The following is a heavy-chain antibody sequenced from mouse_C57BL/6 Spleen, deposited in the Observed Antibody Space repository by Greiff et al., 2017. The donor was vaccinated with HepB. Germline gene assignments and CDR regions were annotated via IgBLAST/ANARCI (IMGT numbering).Heavy chain of an antibody. CDR3: ASYYYGSSGDYFDY. CDR2: ISSGGSYT. V-gene: IGHV5-6*01. Sequence: VHVKQSGGDLVKPGGSLKLSCAASGFTFSSYGMSWVRQTPDKRLEWVATISSGGSYTYYPDSVKGRFTISRDNAKNTLYLQMSSLKSEDTAMYYCASYYYGSSGDYFDYWGQGTTLTVSS. J-gene: IGHJ2*01. D-gene: IGHD1-1*01. CDR1: GFTFSSYG.